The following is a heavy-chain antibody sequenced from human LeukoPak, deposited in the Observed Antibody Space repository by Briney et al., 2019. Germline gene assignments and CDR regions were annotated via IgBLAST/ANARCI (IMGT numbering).Heavy chain of an antibody. CDR1: GFTFDTHS. CDR2: IDTSSNTI. V-gene: IGHV3-48*04. CDR3: ARARTPYYYYGMDV. Sequence: PGGSLRLSCAASGFTFDTHSMNWVRQGPGKGLEWISYIDTSSNTIYYAGSVKGRFTISRDNAKNSLYLQMNSLRAEDTAVYYCARARTPYYYYGMDVWGQGTTVTVSS. J-gene: IGHJ6*02.